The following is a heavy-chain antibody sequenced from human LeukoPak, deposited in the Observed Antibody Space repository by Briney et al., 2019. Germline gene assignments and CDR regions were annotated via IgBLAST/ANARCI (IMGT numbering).Heavy chain of an antibody. D-gene: IGHD6-13*01. V-gene: IGHV4-38-2*01. CDR1: GYSISSGYC. CDR3: ARQGGNSSPYYYYYSHV. CDR2: IYHSGNT. J-gene: IGHJ6*03. Sequence: SETLSLTCAVSGYSISSGYCWGWIRQPPGKGLEWIGCIYHSGNTYCNPSLKRRVTISVDTSKNQFSLNLNSVTAADTAVYYCARQGGNSSPYYYYYSHVWAKGTTDTVPS.